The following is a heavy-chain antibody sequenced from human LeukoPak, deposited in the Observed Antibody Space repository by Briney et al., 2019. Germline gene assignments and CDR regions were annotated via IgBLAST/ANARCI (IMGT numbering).Heavy chain of an antibody. CDR3: ASGYYYDSSGYSSGVPPAAAVLFDY. Sequence: RASETLSLTCTVSGGSISSYYWGWIRQPPGKGLEWIGSIYYSGSTYYNPSLKSRVTISVDTPKNQFSLKLSSVTAADTAVYYCASGYYYDSSGYSSGVPPAAAVLFDYWGQGTLVTVSS. CDR2: IYYSGST. V-gene: IGHV4-39*07. J-gene: IGHJ4*02. CDR1: GGSISSYY. D-gene: IGHD3-22*01.